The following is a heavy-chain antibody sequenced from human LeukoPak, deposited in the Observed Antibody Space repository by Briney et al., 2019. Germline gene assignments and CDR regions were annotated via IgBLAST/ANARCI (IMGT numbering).Heavy chain of an antibody. D-gene: IGHD3-22*01. CDR3: ARAYYESSAYRHAVYFDY. Sequence: GAPVKVSCKASGYTFNSSYMHWVRQAPGQGLEWMGIIKPSDVSTRYAQKFQGRVTMTKDTSTNRVYMPVSRLRSDDTAVYYCARAYYESSAYRHAVYFDYWGQGTLVTVSS. CDR2: IKPSDVST. J-gene: IGHJ4*02. V-gene: IGHV1-46*02. CDR1: GYTFNSSY.